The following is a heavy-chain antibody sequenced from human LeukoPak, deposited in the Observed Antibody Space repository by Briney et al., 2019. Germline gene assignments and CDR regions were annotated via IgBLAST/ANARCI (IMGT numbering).Heavy chain of an antibody. CDR3: ARSLKWNLVGFDY. J-gene: IGHJ4*02. D-gene: IGHD1-1*01. CDR2: INDSGDNT. CDR1: RFTFSNSA. Sequence: PGGSLRLSCAASRFTFSNSAMNWVRQAPGKGLEWVSVINDSGDNTFYADAVKGRFTISRDNSKSTLYLQMSSLRVDDTAVYYCARSLKWNLVGFDYWGQGILVTVSS. V-gene: IGHV3-23*01.